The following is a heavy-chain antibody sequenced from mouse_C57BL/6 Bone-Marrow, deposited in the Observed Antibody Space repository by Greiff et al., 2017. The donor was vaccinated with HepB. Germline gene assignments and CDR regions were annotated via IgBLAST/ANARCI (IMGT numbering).Heavy chain of an antibody. V-gene: IGHV3-6*01. D-gene: IGHD1-1*01. CDR1: GYSITSGYY. CDR2: ISYDGSN. CDR3: ARGGSSSLDAMDY. J-gene: IGHJ4*01. Sequence: EVKLMESGPGLVKPSQSLSLTCSVTGYSITSGYYWNWIRQFPGNKLEWMGYISYDGSNNYNPSLKNRISITRDTSKNQFFLKLNPVTTEDTATYYCARGGSSSLDAMDYWGQGTAVTVSS.